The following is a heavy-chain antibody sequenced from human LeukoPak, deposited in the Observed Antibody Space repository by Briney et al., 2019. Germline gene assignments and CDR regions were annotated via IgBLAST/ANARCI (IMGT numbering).Heavy chain of an antibody. CDR2: IYWDDDK. D-gene: IGHD5-18*01. CDR3: AHRGYSYGYLAFDI. V-gene: IGHV2-5*02. Sequence: SGPTLVKPTQTLTLTCTFSGFSLSTSGVGVGWIRQPPGKALEWLALIYWDDDKRYSPSLKSRLTNTKDTSKNQVVLTMTNMDPVDTATYYCAHRGYSYGYLAFDIWGQGTMVTVSS. J-gene: IGHJ3*02. CDR1: GFSLSTSGVG.